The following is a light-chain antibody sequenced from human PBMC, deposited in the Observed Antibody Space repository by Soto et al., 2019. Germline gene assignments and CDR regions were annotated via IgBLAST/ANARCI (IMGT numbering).Light chain of an antibody. J-gene: IGKJ1*01. CDR1: HSVANNY. Sequence: IVLAQSPATVSLSPVERATISFRSSHSVANNYLAWYQQKHGQAPRLIIFAASSRATGVPHRFSASGSGTDFTLTIRRLEPEDFAVYFCQQYGGSPPWTFGQGTKVDIK. CDR3: QQYGGSPPWT. CDR2: AAS. V-gene: IGKV3-20*01.